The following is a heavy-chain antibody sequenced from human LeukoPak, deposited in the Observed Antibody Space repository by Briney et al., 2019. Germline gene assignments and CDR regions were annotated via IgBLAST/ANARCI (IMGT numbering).Heavy chain of an antibody. V-gene: IGHV3-30-3*01. D-gene: IGHD3-10*01. CDR1: GFTFSSYA. CDR3: ARDFFHGSGRSLGMDV. CDR2: ISYDGSNK. Sequence: GGSLRLSCAASGFTFSSYAMHWVRQAPGKGLEWVAVISYDGSNKYYADSVKGRFTISRDNSKNTLYLQMNSLRAEDTAVYYCARDFFHGSGRSLGMDVWGQGTTVTVSS. J-gene: IGHJ6*02.